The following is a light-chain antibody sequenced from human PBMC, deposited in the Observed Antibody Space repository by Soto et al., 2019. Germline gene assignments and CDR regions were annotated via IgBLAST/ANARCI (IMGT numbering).Light chain of an antibody. Sequence: QSVLTQPASVSGSPGQSITISCTGTSSDIGAYNFVSWYQQHPGKAPKLMLYDVNIRPSGVSNRFSGSKSGNTASLTISGLQAEDEADYSCTSRKTSTTMIFGGGTKVPVL. CDR2: DVN. CDR3: TSRKTSTTMI. J-gene: IGLJ2*01. CDR1: SSDIGAYNF. V-gene: IGLV2-14*03.